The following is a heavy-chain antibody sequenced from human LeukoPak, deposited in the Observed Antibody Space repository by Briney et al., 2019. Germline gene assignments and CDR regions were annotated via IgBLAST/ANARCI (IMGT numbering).Heavy chain of an antibody. CDR3: ARDRGGQAAADYYFDY. D-gene: IGHD6-13*01. J-gene: IGHJ4*02. V-gene: IGHV1-46*01. Sequence: ASVKVSCKASGYTFTSYYMHWVRQAPGQGLEWMGIINPSGGSTSCAQKFQGRVTMTRDTSTSTVYMELSSLRSEDTAVYYCARDRGGQAAADYYFDYWGQGTLVTVSS. CDR1: GYTFTSYY. CDR2: INPSGGST.